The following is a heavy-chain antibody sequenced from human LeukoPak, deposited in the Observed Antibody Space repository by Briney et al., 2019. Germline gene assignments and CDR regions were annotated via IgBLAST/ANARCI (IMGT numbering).Heavy chain of an antibody. J-gene: IGHJ5*02. D-gene: IGHD6-6*01. CDR3: ARGGKYSTDNWFDP. CDR1: GFTFRSYW. Sequence: GGSLRLSCAASGFTFRSYWMYWVRQAPGKGLVWVSRTNSDGRSTSYAASVKGRFTISRDNAKNTVYLLMNSLRAEDTALYYCARGGKYSTDNWFDPWGQGTLVTVSS. CDR2: TNSDGRST. V-gene: IGHV3-74*01.